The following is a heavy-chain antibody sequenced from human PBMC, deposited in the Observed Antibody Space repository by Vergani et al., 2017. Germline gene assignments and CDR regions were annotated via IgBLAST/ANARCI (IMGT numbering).Heavy chain of an antibody. D-gene: IGHD6-13*01. CDR1: GFTVSSNY. J-gene: IGHJ4*02. Sequence: EVQLVESGGGLVQPGGSLRLSCAASGFTVSSNYMSWVRQAPGKGLEWVSVIYSGGSTYYADSVKGRFTISRDNSKNTLYLQMNSLRAEDTAVYYCAKAKAAAGSSPFDYWGQGTLVTVSS. CDR2: IYSGGST. CDR3: AKAKAAAGSSPFDY. V-gene: IGHV3-66*01.